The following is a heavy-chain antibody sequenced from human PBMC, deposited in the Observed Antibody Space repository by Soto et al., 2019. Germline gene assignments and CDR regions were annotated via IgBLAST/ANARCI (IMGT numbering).Heavy chain of an antibody. CDR2: ISAYNGNT. CDR1: GYTFTSYG. D-gene: IGHD6-19*01. CDR3: ARAPPGYSSGWYVDY. V-gene: IGHV1-18*04. J-gene: IGHJ4*02. Sequence: ASVKVSCKASGYTFTSYGISWVRQAPGQGLEWMGWISAYNGNTNYAQKLQGRVTMTTDTSTSTAYMELRSLRSDGTAVYYCARAPPGYSSGWYVDYWGQGTLVTVSS.